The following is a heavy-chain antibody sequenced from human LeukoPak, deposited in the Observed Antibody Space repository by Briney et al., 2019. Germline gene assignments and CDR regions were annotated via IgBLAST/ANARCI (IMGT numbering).Heavy chain of an antibody. V-gene: IGHV1-8*01. Sequence: ASVKVSCKASGYTFTSYDINWVRQATGQGLEWMGWMNPNSGNTGYAQKFQGRVTMTRNTSISTAYMELSSLRSEDTAVYYCARRIYSSSWSTYNWFGPWGQGTLVTVSS. CDR1: GYTFTSYD. J-gene: IGHJ5*02. D-gene: IGHD6-13*01. CDR2: MNPNSGNT. CDR3: ARRIYSSSWSTYNWFGP.